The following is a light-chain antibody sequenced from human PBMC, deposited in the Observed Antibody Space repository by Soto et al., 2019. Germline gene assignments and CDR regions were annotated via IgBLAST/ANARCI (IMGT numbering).Light chain of an antibody. CDR3: XQXXXXXXT. Sequence: EIVLTQSPDTLSLSPGGRAXXXXXASQSVTTRLAWYQQKPGQPXXLLIXGXXLXSSVVXXSIICSGSGTDFTLTISXLXPEDFALYYXXQXXXXXXTXGLGTRLEIK. CDR1: QSVTTR. J-gene: IGKJ5*01. CDR2: GXX. V-gene: IGKV3-20*01.